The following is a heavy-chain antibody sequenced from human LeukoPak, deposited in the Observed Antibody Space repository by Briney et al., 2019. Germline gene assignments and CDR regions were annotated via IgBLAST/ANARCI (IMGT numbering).Heavy chain of an antibody. J-gene: IGHJ3*02. CDR3: ARLIEYRTSSRVFDI. Sequence: ASVKVSCKASGYSLTTYGITWVLQAPGRGLEWMGWITTYNGNTNYARKLQGSVTMTTDTSTNTAYMELGSLRPDDTAVYYCARLIEYRTSSRVFDIWGQGTMVTVSS. CDR1: GYSLTTYG. CDR2: ITTYNGNT. D-gene: IGHD6-6*01. V-gene: IGHV1-18*01.